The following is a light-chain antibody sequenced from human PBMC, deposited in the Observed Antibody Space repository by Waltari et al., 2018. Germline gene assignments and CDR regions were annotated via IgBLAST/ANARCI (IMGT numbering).Light chain of an antibody. V-gene: IGLV2-14*01. J-gene: IGLJ2*01. CDR3: SSYTSSGTLRI. CDR1: NSDVGGYNY. Sequence: QSVLTQPASVSGSPGQSITISCTGTNSDVGGYNYVSWYQQYPGKAPRLMIYDVTKRPSGVSNRSSGSKSGNTASLTISGLQAEDEADYYCSSYTSSGTLRIFGGGTKVTAL. CDR2: DVT.